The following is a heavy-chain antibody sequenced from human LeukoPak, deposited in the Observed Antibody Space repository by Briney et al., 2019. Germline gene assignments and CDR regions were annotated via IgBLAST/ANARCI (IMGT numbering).Heavy chain of an antibody. CDR1: GGSISSSSYY. CDR3: ARGGPIQLWPPPEYYFDY. Sequence: PSETLSLTCTVSGGSISSSSYYWSWIRQPAGKGLEWIGHIYTSGSTNYNPSLKSRVTISVDTSKNQFYLKLRSVTAADTAVYYCARGGPIQLWPPPEYYFDYWGQGTLVTVSS. V-gene: IGHV4-61*09. J-gene: IGHJ4*02. CDR2: IYTSGST. D-gene: IGHD5-18*01.